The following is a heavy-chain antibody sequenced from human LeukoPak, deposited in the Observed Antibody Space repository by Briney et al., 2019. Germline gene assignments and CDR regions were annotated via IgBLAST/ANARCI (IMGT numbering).Heavy chain of an antibody. J-gene: IGHJ4*02. CDR2: ISSSGSST. CDR3: AGATGQGNGAHFDY. Sequence: GGSLRLSCAVSGFTFSNPYMSWLRQPPGKGLEWVSYISSSGSSTVYADSVKGRLTISRDNAKNLVYLQLNSLRAEDTAVYYCAGATGQGNGAHFDYWGQGTLVTVSS. V-gene: IGHV3-11*01. CDR1: GFTFSNPY. D-gene: IGHD1-1*01.